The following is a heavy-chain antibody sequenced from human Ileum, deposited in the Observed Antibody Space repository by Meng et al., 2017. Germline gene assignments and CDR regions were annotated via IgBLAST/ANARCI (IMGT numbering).Heavy chain of an antibody. CDR3: ASRRTPSDAFDI. CDR2: IYSGGST. V-gene: IGHV3-66*02. D-gene: IGHD4-23*01. Sequence: GESLKISCAASGFTVSSNYMSWVRQAPGKGLEWVSVIYSGGSTYYADSVKGRFTISRDNSKNTLYLQMNSLRAEDTAVYYYASRRTPSDAFDIWGQGTMVTVSS. J-gene: IGHJ3*02. CDR1: GFTVSSNY.